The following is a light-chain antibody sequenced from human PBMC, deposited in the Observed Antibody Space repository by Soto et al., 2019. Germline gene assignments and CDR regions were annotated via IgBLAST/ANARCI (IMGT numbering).Light chain of an antibody. V-gene: IGLV1-44*01. CDR2: SNN. CDR1: SSNIGSKT. J-gene: IGLJ2*01. Sequence: QAVVTQPPSASGTPGQRVTISCSGSSSNIGSKTVNWYQQLPGTPPKLLIYSNNQRPSGVPDRFSGSKSGTSASLAISGLQSEDDADYYCAAWDDSLNGVVFGGGTQLTVL. CDR3: AAWDDSLNGVV.